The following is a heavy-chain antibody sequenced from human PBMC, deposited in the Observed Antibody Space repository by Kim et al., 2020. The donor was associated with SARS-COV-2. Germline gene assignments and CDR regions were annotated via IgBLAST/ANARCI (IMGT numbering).Heavy chain of an antibody. V-gene: IGHV4-34*01. Sequence: SETLSLTCAVYGGSFSGYYWSWIRQPPGKGLEWIGEINHSGSTNYNPSLKSRVTISVDTSKNQFSLKLSSVTAADTAVYYCARPSMVRGSWAFDIWGQGTMVTVSS. CDR3: ARPSMVRGSWAFDI. CDR2: INHSGST. CDR1: GGSFSGYY. D-gene: IGHD3-10*01. J-gene: IGHJ3*02.